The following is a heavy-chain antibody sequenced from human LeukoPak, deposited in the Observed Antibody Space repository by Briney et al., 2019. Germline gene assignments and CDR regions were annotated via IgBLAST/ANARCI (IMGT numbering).Heavy chain of an antibody. CDR1: GGSISSYY. CDR3: ARFTRYSYGYGFDY. CDR2: IYYSGST. D-gene: IGHD5-18*01. V-gene: IGHV4-59*01. J-gene: IGHJ4*02. Sequence: TSETLSLTCTVSGGSISSYYWSWIRQPPGKGLEWIGYIYYSGSTNYNPSLKSRVTISVDTSKNQFSLKLSSVTAADTAVYYCARFTRYSYGYGFDYWGQGTLVTVSS.